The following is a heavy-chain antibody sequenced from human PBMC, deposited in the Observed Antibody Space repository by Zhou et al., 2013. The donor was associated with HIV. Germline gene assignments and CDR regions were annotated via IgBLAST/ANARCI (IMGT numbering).Heavy chain of an antibody. Sequence: QVQLVQSGAEVKKPGASVKVSCKASGYRFIMYGVGWVRQAPGQGLEWMGWISVHNGNTNYAQKLQGRLTMTTDTSTTTAYMELSSLTSDDTAVYYCARVSAGSGTIHYFLDHWGQGTLVTVSS. CDR2: ISVHNGNT. CDR3: ARVSAGSGTIHYFLDH. J-gene: IGHJ4*02. CDR1: GYRFIMYG. D-gene: IGHD3-10*01. V-gene: IGHV1-18*01.